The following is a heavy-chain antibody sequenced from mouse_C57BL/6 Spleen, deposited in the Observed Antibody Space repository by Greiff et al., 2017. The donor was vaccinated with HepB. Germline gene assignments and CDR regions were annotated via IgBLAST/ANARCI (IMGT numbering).Heavy chain of an antibody. D-gene: IGHD1-1*01. V-gene: IGHV1-64*01. J-gene: IGHJ4*01. CDR1: GYTFTSYW. CDR3: ARPVVASYYAMDY. CDR2: IHPNSGST. Sequence: QVQLQQPGAELVKPGASVKLSCKASGYTFTSYWMHWVKQRPGQGLEWIGMIHPNSGSTNYNEKFKSKATLTVDKSSSTAYMQLSSLTSEDSAVYYCARPVVASYYAMDYWGQGTSVTVSS.